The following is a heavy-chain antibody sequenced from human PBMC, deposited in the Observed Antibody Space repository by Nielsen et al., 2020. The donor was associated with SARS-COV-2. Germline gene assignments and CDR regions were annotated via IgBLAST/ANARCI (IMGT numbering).Heavy chain of an antibody. Sequence: SLRLSCAASGFTFSSYGMHWVRQAPGKGLEWVAVISYDGSNKYYADSVKGRFTISRDNSKNTLYLQMNSLRAEDTAVYYCAKVRSDTAMDGYYYYGMDVWGQGTTVTVSS. CDR3: AKVRSDTAMDGYYYYGMDV. V-gene: IGHV3-30*18. CDR1: GFTFSSYG. J-gene: IGHJ6*02. D-gene: IGHD5-18*01. CDR2: ISYDGSNK.